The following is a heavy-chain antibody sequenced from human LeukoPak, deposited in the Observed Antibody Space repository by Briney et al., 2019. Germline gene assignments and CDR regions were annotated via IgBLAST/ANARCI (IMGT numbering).Heavy chain of an antibody. J-gene: IGHJ3*02. CDR1: GFTFNTFG. V-gene: IGHV3-48*02. CDR2: IGSSGSTV. Sequence: QTGGSLRLSCAASGFTFNTFGMHWVRQAPGKGLEWVSYIGSSGSTVYYADSVKGRFTISRDNAKNSLYMQMESLRDEDTAIYYCARDTLEYSNSPDALDIWGQGTMVTVSS. D-gene: IGHD4-23*01. CDR3: ARDTLEYSNSPDALDI.